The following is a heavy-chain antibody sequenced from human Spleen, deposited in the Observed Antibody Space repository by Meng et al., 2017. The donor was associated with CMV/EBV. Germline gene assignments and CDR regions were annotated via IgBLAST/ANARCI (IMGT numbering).Heavy chain of an antibody. V-gene: IGHV3-23*03. CDR2: IYSGTRSK. J-gene: IGHJ3*02. Sequence: GGSLRLSCAASGFTFSSYAMSWVRQAPGKGLEWVSVIYSGTRSKYYADSVKGRFTISRDNSKNTLSLQMNSLRAEDTAVYYCAKGGDAFDIWGQGTMVTVSS. CDR1: GFTFSSYA. CDR3: AKGGDAFDI.